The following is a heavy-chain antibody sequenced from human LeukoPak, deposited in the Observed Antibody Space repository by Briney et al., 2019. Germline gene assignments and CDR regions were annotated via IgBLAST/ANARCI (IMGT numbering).Heavy chain of an antibody. V-gene: IGHV1-2*02. CDR3: AREADYYDSSGNWFDP. D-gene: IGHD3-22*01. J-gene: IGHJ5*02. Sequence: ASVKVSCKASGYTFTGYYMHWVRQAPGQGLEWMGWINPNSGGTNYAQKFQGRVTMTRDTSISAAYMELSRLRSDDTAVYYCAREADYYDSSGNWFDPWGQGTLVTVSS. CDR2: INPNSGGT. CDR1: GYTFTGYY.